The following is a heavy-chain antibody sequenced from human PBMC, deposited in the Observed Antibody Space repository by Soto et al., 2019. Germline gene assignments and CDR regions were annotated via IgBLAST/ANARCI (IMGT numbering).Heavy chain of an antibody. V-gene: IGHV3-30-3*01. J-gene: IGHJ6*02. Sequence: QVQVVESGGGVVQPGKSLRLSCAASAFTLSKFVMHWVRQAPGRGLEWVAVTSNDGSNTFYADSVNGRFTISSDNSKNTVYLQINSLRTEDTAVYYCGRGNFDVWGQGTTVTVSS. CDR2: TSNDGSNT. D-gene: IGHD1-7*01. CDR1: AFTLSKFV. CDR3: GRGNFDV.